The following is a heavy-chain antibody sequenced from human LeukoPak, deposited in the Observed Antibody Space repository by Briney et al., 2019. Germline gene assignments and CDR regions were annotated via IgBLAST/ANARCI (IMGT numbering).Heavy chain of an antibody. CDR3: ARGGGEMATIWMAFDI. D-gene: IGHD5-24*01. CDR2: IYSGGST. CDR1: GFTVSSNY. J-gene: IGHJ3*02. Sequence: GGSLRLSCAASGFTVSSNYMSWVRQAPGKGLEWVSVIYSGGSTYYADSVKGRFTISRDNSKNTLYLQMNSLRAEDTAVYYCARGGGEMATIWMAFDIWGQGTMVTVSS. V-gene: IGHV3-66*01.